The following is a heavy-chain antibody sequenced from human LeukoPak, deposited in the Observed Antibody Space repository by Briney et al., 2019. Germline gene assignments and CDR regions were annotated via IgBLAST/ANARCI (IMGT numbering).Heavy chain of an antibody. CDR1: GLTFSTYW. CDR2: INPDGSIR. CDR3: AREARVGGALQY. D-gene: IGHD1-26*01. J-gene: IGHJ4*02. Sequence: TGGSLRLSCAASGLTFSTYWMHWVRHAPGKGLAWVARINPDGSIRTYANSVQGRVTISRDTAKDTLFLQMNSLRAGDTAVYYCAREARVGGALQYWGQGTPVTVSS. V-gene: IGHV3-74*03.